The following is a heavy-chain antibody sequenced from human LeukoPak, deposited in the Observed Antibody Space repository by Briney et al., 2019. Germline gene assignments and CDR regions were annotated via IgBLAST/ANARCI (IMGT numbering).Heavy chain of an antibody. V-gene: IGHV3-30*18. J-gene: IGHJ4*02. CDR3: AKEPGSIGYCSPTTCYPDY. CDR2: TSYDGNNE. Sequence: PGGSLRLSCAASGFTFSDYGMQWVRQAPGKGLEWVALTSYDGNNEYYADSVKGRFTISRDNSRNTLYLQMNSLRPEDTAVYYCAKEPGSIGYCSPTTCYPDYWGQGTLVTVSS. CDR1: GFTFSDYG. D-gene: IGHD2-2*01.